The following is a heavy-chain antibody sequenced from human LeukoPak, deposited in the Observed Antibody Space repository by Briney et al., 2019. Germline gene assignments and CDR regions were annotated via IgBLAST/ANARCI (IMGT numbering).Heavy chain of an antibody. J-gene: IGHJ4*02. CDR2: IISNGGST. CDR1: GFTFSTSG. V-gene: IGHV3-64D*06. CDR3: VKDGLAFCGGDCYSYFDY. D-gene: IGHD2-21*02. Sequence: GGSLRLSCAASGFTFSTSGLGWVRQAPGKGLEYVSTIISNGGSTYYADSVKGRFTISRDNSKNTVSLQMSSLRAEDTALYYCVKDGLAFCGGDCYSYFDYWGQGTLVTVSS.